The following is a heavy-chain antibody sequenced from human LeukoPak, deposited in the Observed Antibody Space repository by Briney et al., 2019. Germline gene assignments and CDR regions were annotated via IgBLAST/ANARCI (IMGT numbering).Heavy chain of an antibody. CDR2: IRNKAYGGTT. V-gene: IGHV3-49*04. D-gene: IGHD6-25*01. Sequence: GGSLRLSCTASGFTFGDYAMSWVRQAPGEGLEWVGFIRNKAYGGTTDYAASVKGRFTISRDDSKSIAYLQVNSLKTDDTAVYYCTKYASSGWYFDYWGQGTLVTVSS. CDR1: GFTFGDYA. J-gene: IGHJ4*02. CDR3: TKYASSGWYFDY.